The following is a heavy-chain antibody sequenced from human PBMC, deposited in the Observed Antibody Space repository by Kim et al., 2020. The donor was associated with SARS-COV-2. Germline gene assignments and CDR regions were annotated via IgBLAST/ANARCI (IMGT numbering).Heavy chain of an antibody. CDR1: GYTFTTYG. V-gene: IGHV1-3*01. D-gene: IGHD6-13*01. CDR3: ARSGGDASSWPDL. J-gene: IGHJ5*02. CDR2: INAGDGNT. Sequence: ASVKVSCKASGYTFTTYGFHWVRQAPGQRLEWMGWINAGDGNTKYSQKFQGRVTITRDTSASTVYMELNSLRSEDTATFYCARSGGDASSWPDLWGQGTLVTVSS.